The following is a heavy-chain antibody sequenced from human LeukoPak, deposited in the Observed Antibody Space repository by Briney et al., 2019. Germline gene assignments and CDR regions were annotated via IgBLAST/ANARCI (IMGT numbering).Heavy chain of an antibody. D-gene: IGHD4-17*01. CDR3: AKSNLRSRVVYFDY. V-gene: IGHV3-20*04. CDR2: INWNGGST. Sequence: GGSLRLSCAASGFTFDDSVMSWVRQAPGKGLEWVSSINWNGGSTGYADSVKGRFTISRDNSKNTLYLQMNSLRAEDTAVYYCAKSNLRSRVVYFDYWGQGTLVTVSS. J-gene: IGHJ4*02. CDR1: GFTFDDSV.